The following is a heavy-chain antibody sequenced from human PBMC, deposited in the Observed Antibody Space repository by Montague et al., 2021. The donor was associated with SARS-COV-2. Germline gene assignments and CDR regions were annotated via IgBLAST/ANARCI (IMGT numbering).Heavy chain of an antibody. V-gene: IGHV3-11*04. CDR1: GSTFSHAW. CDR2: ISSSGGGSTK. Sequence: SLRLSCAASGSTFSHAWMSWVRQAPGKGLEWISYISSSGGGSTKXXTYSVKGRFTISRDNAKNSLYLQMNSLRVEDTAIYYCARDRDWDDWCGMDVWGQGTTVTVSS. D-gene: IGHD2-21*01. CDR3: ARDRDWDDWCGMDV. J-gene: IGHJ6*02.